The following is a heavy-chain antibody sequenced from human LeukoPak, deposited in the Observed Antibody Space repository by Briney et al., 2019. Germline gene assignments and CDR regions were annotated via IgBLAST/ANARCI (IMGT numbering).Heavy chain of an antibody. CDR2: ISGSGGST. Sequence: GGSLRLSCAASGFTFSSYAMSWVRQAPGKGLEWVSAISGSGGSTYYADSVKGRFTISRDNSKNTLYLQMNSLRAEDTAVYYCAKRSDYGGNSVLYFDYWGQGTLVTVSS. CDR1: GFTFSSYA. V-gene: IGHV3-23*01. J-gene: IGHJ4*02. D-gene: IGHD4-17*01. CDR3: AKRSDYGGNSVLYFDY.